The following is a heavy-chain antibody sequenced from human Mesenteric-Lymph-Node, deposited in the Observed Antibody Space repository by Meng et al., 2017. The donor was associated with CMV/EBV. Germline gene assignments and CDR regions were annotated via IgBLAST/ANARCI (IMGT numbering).Heavy chain of an antibody. V-gene: IGHV1-18*01. CDR3: ARDDNCSGGICYSYYGMDV. D-gene: IGHD2-15*01. J-gene: IGHJ6*02. Sequence: VSVKVSCKASGYTFSRYGVTWVRQAPGRGLEWMGWISGYNGHTNYAEHLQDRVTMTTDTSTTTVYMELRSLRSDDTGVYYCARDDNCSGGICYSYYGMDVWGQGTTVTVSS. CDR2: ISGYNGHT. CDR1: GYTFSRYG.